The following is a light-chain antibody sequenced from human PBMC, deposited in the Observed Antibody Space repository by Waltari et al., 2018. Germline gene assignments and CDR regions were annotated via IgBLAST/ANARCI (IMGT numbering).Light chain of an antibody. CDR3: QQYYSLPWT. J-gene: IGKJ1*01. V-gene: IGKV1-9*01. CDR2: SAS. Sequence: DIQLTQSPSFLSASVRDRVTIPCRASQGISNYLAWYQQKPGKAPKLLIYSASTLQSGVPSRFSGSGSGTEFSLTISSLQAEDVAVYYCQQYYSLPWTFGQGTKVEIK. CDR1: QGISNY.